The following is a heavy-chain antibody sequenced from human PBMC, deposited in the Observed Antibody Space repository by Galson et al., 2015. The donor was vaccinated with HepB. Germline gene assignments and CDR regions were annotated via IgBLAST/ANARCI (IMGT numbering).Heavy chain of an antibody. V-gene: IGHV3-73*01. CDR1: GFTFSGSA. CDR3: TRLADLSGYGSS. CDR2: IRSKASNYAT. D-gene: IGHD6-13*01. J-gene: IGHJ4*02. Sequence: SLRPSCAASGFTFSGSAIHWVRQTSGKGLEWVGRIRSKASNYATAYTASLKGRFTIARDDSKNTAYLHMRSLRTEDPAVYYCTRLADLSGYGSSWGQGTLVTVSS.